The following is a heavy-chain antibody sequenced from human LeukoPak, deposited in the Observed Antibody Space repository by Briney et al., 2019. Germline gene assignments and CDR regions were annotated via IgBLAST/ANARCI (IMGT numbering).Heavy chain of an antibody. CDR2: ISGSGGST. Sequence: SGGSLRLSCAASGFTFSSYAMSWVRQAPGKGLEWVSAISGSGGSTYYADSVKGRFTISRDNSKNTLYLQMNSLRAEDTAVYYCAKAHERYSSSWYVETFDYWGQGTLVTGSS. D-gene: IGHD6-13*01. CDR1: GFTFSSYA. CDR3: AKAHERYSSSWYVETFDY. V-gene: IGHV3-23*01. J-gene: IGHJ4*02.